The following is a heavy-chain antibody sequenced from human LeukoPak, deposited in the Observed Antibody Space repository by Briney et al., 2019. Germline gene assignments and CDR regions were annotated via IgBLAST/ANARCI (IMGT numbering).Heavy chain of an antibody. J-gene: IGHJ4*02. V-gene: IGHV3-15*01. CDR1: GFTFSSYS. Sequence: GGSLRLSCAASGFTFSSYSMNWVRQAPGKGLEWVGRIKSKTDGGTTDYAAPVKGRFTISRDDSKNTLYLQMNSLKTEDTAVYYCTTDGDFYGDYVRDYWGQGTLVTVSS. CDR3: TTDGDFYGDYVRDY. D-gene: IGHD4-17*01. CDR2: IKSKTDGGTT.